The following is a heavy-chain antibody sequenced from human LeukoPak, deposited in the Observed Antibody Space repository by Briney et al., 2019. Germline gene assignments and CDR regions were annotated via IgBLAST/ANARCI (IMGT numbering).Heavy chain of an antibody. D-gene: IGHD3-22*01. CDR3: ARVRYYYDSSGYSIPLFDY. J-gene: IGHJ4*02. V-gene: IGHV4-4*02. Sequence: SGTLSLTCAVSGGSISSRNWWSWVRQPPGKGLEWIGEIYHSGSTNYNPSLKSRVTISVDKSKNQFSLKLSSVTAADTAVYYCARVRYYYDSSGYSIPLFDYWGQGTLVTVSS. CDR2: IYHSGST. CDR1: GGSISSRNW.